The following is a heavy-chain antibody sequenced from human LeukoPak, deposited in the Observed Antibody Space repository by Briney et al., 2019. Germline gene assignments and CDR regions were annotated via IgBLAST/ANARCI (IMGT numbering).Heavy chain of an antibody. V-gene: IGHV1-2*06. J-gene: IGHJ4*02. D-gene: IGHD2-15*01. Sequence: ASVKVSCKASGFTFTGYYMHWVRQAPGQGLEWMGRINPNSGGTNYAQKFQGRVTMTRDTSISTAYMELSRLRSDDTAVYYCARAPDDYCSGGSCEFDYWGQGTLVTVSS. CDR1: GFTFTGYY. CDR2: INPNSGGT. CDR3: ARAPDDYCSGGSCEFDY.